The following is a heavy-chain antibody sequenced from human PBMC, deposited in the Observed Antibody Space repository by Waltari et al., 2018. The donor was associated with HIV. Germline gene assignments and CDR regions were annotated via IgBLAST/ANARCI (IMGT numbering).Heavy chain of an antibody. CDR2: VNRRGGT. V-gene: IGHV4-34*02. CDR3: ARRQIQLYLRDAFDI. D-gene: IGHD1-1*01. Sequence: QVQLQQWGASLLKPSETMSLTCAVYGGSFSGYYWSWIRPSPEKGLEWVAEVNRRGGTNYNPSLENRVTISVDVSKNQFSLTLTSVTAADTAVYYCARRQIQLYLRDAFDIWGQGTTVTVSS. J-gene: IGHJ3*02. CDR1: GGSFSGYY.